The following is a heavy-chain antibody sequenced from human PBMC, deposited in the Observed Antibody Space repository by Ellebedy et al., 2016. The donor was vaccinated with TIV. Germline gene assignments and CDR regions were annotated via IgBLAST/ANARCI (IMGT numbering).Heavy chain of an antibody. CDR2: ISGDGGST. J-gene: IGHJ4*02. Sequence: PGGSLRLSCAASGFTFDDYAMHWVRQAPGKGLEWVSLISGDGGSTYYADSVKGRFTISRDNSKNSLYLQMNSLRTEDTALYYCAKDIRAAVVTRVGDYWGQGTLVTVSS. D-gene: IGHD6-25*01. V-gene: IGHV3-43*02. CDR3: AKDIRAAVVTRVGDY. CDR1: GFTFDDYA.